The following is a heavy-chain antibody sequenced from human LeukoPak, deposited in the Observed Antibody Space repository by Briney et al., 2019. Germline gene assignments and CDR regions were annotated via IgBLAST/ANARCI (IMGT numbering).Heavy chain of an antibody. CDR2: IIPIFGTA. D-gene: IGHD2-2*01. Sequence: SVKVSCKASGGTFSSYAISWVRQAPGQGLEWMGGIIPIFGTANYAQKFQGRVTITADESTSTAYMELSSLRSEDTAVYYCATRAKYCSSTSCYLYYYYYMDVWSKGTTVTVSS. V-gene: IGHV1-69*01. J-gene: IGHJ6*03. CDR1: GGTFSSYA. CDR3: ATRAKYCSSTSCYLYYYYYMDV.